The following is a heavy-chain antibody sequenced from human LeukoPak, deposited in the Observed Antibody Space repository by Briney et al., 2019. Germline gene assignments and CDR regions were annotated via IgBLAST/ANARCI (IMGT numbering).Heavy chain of an antibody. CDR1: GYTFSGYY. Sequence: ASVKVSCKASGYTFSGYYMHWVRQAPGQGLEWMGWINPNSGGINYAQKFQGRVTMTRDTSISTAYMELSRLRSDDTAVYYCARDIRSMDGCNIFDYWGQGTLVTVSS. CDR2: INPNSGGI. J-gene: IGHJ4*02. D-gene: IGHD5-24*01. CDR3: ARDIRSMDGCNIFDY. V-gene: IGHV1-2*02.